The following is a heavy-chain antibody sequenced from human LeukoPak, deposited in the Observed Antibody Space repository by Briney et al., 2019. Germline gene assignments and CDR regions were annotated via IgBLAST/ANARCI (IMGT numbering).Heavy chain of an antibody. CDR3: ARDFPARDWFFDL. J-gene: IGHJ2*01. V-gene: IGHV7-4-1*02. Sequence: GASVKVSCKASGYTFTSYSMNWVRQAPGQGLEYMGWINANTGNPTYAQGFTGRFVFSLDTSVSTAYLQISSLKAEDTAVYYCARDFPARDWFFDLWGRGTPVTVSS. CDR1: GYTFTSYS. CDR2: INANTGNP.